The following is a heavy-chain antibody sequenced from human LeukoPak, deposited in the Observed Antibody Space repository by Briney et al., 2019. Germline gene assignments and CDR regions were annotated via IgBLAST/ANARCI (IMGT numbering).Heavy chain of an antibody. CDR1: GFTLSSYA. Sequence: GGSLRLSCAASGFTLSSYAMSWVRQAPGKGLEWVSAISGSGGSTYYADSVKGRFTISRDNSKNTLYLQMNSLRAEDTAVYYCAKDQNDLYCSSTSCYGLYYFDYWGQGTLVTVSS. D-gene: IGHD2-2*01. V-gene: IGHV3-23*01. J-gene: IGHJ4*02. CDR2: ISGSGGST. CDR3: AKDQNDLYCSSTSCYGLYYFDY.